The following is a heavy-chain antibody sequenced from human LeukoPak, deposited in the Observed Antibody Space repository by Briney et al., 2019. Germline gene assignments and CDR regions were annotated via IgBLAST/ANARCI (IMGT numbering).Heavy chain of an antibody. CDR3: ARSYSSTWYSYYYYMDV. CDR1: GYTFTSYA. V-gene: IGHV1-18*01. D-gene: IGHD6-13*01. J-gene: IGHJ6*03. CDR2: ISGSNGNT. Sequence: RASVKVSCKASGYTFTSYAMNWVRQAPGQGLEWMGWISGSNGNTNYAQKFQGRVTMTTDTSTNTAYMELRSLRSDDTAVYYCARSYSSTWYSYYYYMDVWGKGTTVTVSS.